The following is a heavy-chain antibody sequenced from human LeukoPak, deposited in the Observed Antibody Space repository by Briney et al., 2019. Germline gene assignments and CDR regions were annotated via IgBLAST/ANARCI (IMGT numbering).Heavy chain of an antibody. CDR2: ISSSSDTS. D-gene: IGHD3-10*02. V-gene: IGHV3-48*01. J-gene: IGHJ6*04. Sequence: GGSLRLACVTSGFNFDTYSMTWVRQAPGKGREWVSYISSSSDTSYYADSVVGRFTISRDNAQNPLFLQMSSLRVEDTAVYYCAELGITMIGGVWGKGATVTISS. CDR3: AELGITMIGGV. CDR1: GFNFDTYS.